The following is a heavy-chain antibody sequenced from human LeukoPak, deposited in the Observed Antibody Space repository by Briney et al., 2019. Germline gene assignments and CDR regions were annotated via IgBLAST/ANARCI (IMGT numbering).Heavy chain of an antibody. V-gene: IGHV1-2*06. CDR2: INPNSGGT. D-gene: IGHD1-7*01. CDR3: ARKANWNYPDY. J-gene: IGHJ4*02. Sequence: ASVKVSCKASGYTFTGYYMHWLRQAPGQGLEWMGRINPNSGGTNYAQKFQGRVTMTRDTSISTAYMELSRLRSDDTAVYYCARKANWNYPDYWGQGTLVTVSS. CDR1: GYTFTGYY.